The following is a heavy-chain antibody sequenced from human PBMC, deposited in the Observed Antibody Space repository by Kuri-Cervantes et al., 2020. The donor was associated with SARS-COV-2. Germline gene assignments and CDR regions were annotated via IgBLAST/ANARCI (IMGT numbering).Heavy chain of an antibody. J-gene: IGHJ6*03. V-gene: IGHV1-8*02. Sequence: ASVKVSCKASGGTFSSYAINWVRQASGQGLEWMGWMNPTSGNTGYAQKFQGRVSMTRDISMSTAYMELRSLGSEDTAVYYCARVDRAKSMVRGVRVFYYYYMDVWGKGTTVTVSS. D-gene: IGHD3-10*01. CDR3: ARVDRAKSMVRGVRVFYYYYMDV. CDR2: MNPTSGNT. CDR1: GGTFSSYA.